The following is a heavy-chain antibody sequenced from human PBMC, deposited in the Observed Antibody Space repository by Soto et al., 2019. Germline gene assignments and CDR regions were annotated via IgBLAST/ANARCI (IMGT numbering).Heavy chain of an antibody. D-gene: IGHD2-15*01. J-gene: IGHJ4*02. Sequence: QVQLVHSGAEVKKPGSSVKVSCKASGYTFTSYGISWVRQAPGQGLEWMGWISAYNGNTNYAQKLQGRVTMTTDTATSTAYRELRSMRSDDTAGYYCARETVVAATLPAEFDYWGQGTLVTVSS. CDR3: ARETVVAATLPAEFDY. CDR1: GYTFTSYG. CDR2: ISAYNGNT. V-gene: IGHV1-18*04.